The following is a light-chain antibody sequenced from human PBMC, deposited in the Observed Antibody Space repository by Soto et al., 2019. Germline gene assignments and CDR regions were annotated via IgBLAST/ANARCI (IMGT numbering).Light chain of an antibody. Sequence: IVLTPSPVTRRLSPGGNATLSCRASQSVSSSYLAWYLQKPGQSPQLLIYLGSNRASGVPDRFSGSGSGTDFTLKITRVEAEDVGFYYCMQALQAPLTFGQGSNADVK. J-gene: IGKJ1*01. V-gene: IGKV2-28*01. CDR1: QSVSSSY. CDR3: MQALQAPLT. CDR2: LGS.